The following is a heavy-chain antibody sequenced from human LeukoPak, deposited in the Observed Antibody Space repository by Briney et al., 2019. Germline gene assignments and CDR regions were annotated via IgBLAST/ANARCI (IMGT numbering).Heavy chain of an antibody. D-gene: IGHD3-22*01. CDR2: INHSGST. J-gene: IGHJ4*02. CDR1: GFTVSSNY. Sequence: GSLRLSCAASGFTVSSNYMSWIRQPPGKGLEWIGEINHSGSTNYNPSLKSRVTISVDTSKNQFSLKLSSVTAADTAVYYCARGVEDDSSGYVDYWGQGTLVTVSS. V-gene: IGHV4-34*01. CDR3: ARGVEDDSSGYVDY.